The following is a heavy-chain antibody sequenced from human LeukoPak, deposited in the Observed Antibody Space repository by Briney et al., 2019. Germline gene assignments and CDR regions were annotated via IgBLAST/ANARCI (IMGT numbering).Heavy chain of an antibody. V-gene: IGHV4-39*07. D-gene: IGHD2-15*01. CDR1: GGSISSSNYY. CDR2: IYYSGGT. CDR3: GRSRYYCSGDSCYSSWFDP. J-gene: IGHJ5*02. Sequence: PSETLSLTCTVSGGSISSSNYYWGWIRQPPGKGLEWIGSIYYSGGTYYNPSLKSRLTISVDTSKNQFSLKLSSVTAADTAVYYCGRSRYYCSGDSCYSSWFDPWGQGTLVIVSS.